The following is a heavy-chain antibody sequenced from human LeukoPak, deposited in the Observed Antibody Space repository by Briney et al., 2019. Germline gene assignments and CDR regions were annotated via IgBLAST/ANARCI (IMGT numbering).Heavy chain of an antibody. V-gene: IGHV3-21*01. CDR2: ISSSSSYI. Sequence: GGSLRLSCAASGFTFSSYSMNWVRQAPGKGLEWVSSISSSSSYIYYADSVKGRFTISRDNAKNSLYLQMNSLRAEDTAVYYCAGDLGGYSYGYNDYWGQGTLVTVSS. J-gene: IGHJ4*02. CDR3: AGDLGGYSYGYNDY. D-gene: IGHD5-18*01. CDR1: GFTFSSYS.